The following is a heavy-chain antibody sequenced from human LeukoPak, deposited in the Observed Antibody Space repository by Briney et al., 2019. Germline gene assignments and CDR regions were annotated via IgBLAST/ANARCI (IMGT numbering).Heavy chain of an antibody. D-gene: IGHD5-24*01. CDR2: TYYRSKWYN. CDR3: SRSDGASDFDY. V-gene: IGHV6-1*01. J-gene: IGHJ4*02. Sequence: SQTLSLTCAISGDSVSSNRASWAWIRQSPSRGLEWLGRTYYRSKWYNDYAVSLKSRISINPDTSKNQFSLQLNSVTPEDTAVYYCSRSDGASDFDYWGQGTLVTVSS. CDR1: GDSVSSNRAS.